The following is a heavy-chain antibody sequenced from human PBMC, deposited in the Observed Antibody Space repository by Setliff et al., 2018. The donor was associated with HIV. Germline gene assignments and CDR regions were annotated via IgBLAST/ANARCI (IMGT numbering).Heavy chain of an antibody. CDR2: IYYSGST. J-gene: IGHJ4*02. Sequence: LSLTCTVSGGSIKSSSDYWGWIRQPPGKGLEWIGTIYYSGSTYYNPSLKSRVTISVDTSKNQFSLKLSSVTAADTTVYYCARHSGLGGYYSPFDYWGPGTLVTVSS. CDR1: GGSIKSSSDY. V-gene: IGHV4-39*01. D-gene: IGHD3-22*01. CDR3: ARHSGLGGYYSPFDY.